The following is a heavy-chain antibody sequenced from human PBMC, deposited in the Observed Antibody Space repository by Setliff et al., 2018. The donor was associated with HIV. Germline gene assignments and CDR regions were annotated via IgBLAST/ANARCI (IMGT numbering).Heavy chain of an antibody. V-gene: IGHV4-61*02. CDR1: GDSINSGDYY. D-gene: IGHD1-1*01. Sequence: SETLSLSCTVSGDSINSGDYYWSWLRQPAGERLEYIGRIHSSGGFNYNPSLQSRLTLSIDISKNHFSLKLRSVTAADTAVYYCARVGTNWPSWFDPWGQGTQVTVSS. CDR3: ARVGTNWPSWFDP. J-gene: IGHJ5*02. CDR2: IHSSGGF.